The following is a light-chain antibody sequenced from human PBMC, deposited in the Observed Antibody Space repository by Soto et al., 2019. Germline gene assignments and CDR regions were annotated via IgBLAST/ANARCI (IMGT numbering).Light chain of an antibody. Sequence: QSALTQPPSASGSPGQSVTISCTGTSSDVGGYDYVSWYQQHPGKAPKLLIYEVNKRPSGVPDRFSGSKSGNTASLTVSGLQAEDEAGYYCISYAGNNNLIFGGGTQLTVL. J-gene: IGLJ7*01. CDR3: ISYAGNNNLI. CDR1: SSDVGGYDY. CDR2: EVN. V-gene: IGLV2-8*01.